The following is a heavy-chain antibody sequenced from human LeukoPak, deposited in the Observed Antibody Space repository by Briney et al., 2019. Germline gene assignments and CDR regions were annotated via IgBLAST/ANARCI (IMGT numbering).Heavy chain of an antibody. Sequence: PSETLSLTCAVYGVSFSGYYWSWIRQPPGKGLEWIGEINHSGSTNYNPSLKSRVTMSVDTSKNQFSLNLSSVTAADTAVYYCARFSSIAAAFDYWGLGTLVTVSS. D-gene: IGHD6-13*01. CDR2: INHSGST. CDR3: ARFSSIAAAFDY. V-gene: IGHV4-34*01. J-gene: IGHJ4*02. CDR1: GVSFSGYY.